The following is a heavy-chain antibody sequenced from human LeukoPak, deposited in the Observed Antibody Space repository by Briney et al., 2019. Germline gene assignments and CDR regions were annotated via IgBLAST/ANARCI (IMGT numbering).Heavy chain of an antibody. J-gene: IGHJ4*02. Sequence: GALRLSCAASGFTFSSYSMNWVRQAPGKGLEWVSYISSSSSTIYYADSVKGRLTISRDNAKNSLYLQMNSLRAEDTAVYYCARLGGATAFDYWGQGTLVTVSS. CDR2: ISSSSSTI. CDR1: GFTFSSYS. CDR3: ARLGGATAFDY. D-gene: IGHD1-26*01. V-gene: IGHV3-48*04.